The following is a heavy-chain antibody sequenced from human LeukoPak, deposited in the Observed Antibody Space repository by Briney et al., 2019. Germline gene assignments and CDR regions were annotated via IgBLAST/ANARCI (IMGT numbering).Heavy chain of an antibody. Sequence: PGGSLRLSCAASGFTFSTYGMHRVRQAPGKGLEWVANIKPDGTYKQYLESVKGRFTVSRDNAKNSLFLQMNSLRAEDTAVYYCAGSHSYAFDSWGQGTLVTVSS. CDR3: AGSHSYAFDS. V-gene: IGHV3-7*04. J-gene: IGHJ4*02. D-gene: IGHD2-21*01. CDR1: GFTFSTYG. CDR2: IKPDGTYK.